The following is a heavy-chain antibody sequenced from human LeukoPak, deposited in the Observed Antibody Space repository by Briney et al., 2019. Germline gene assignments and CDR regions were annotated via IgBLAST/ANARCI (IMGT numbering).Heavy chain of an antibody. V-gene: IGHV1-69*05. J-gene: IGHJ6*03. Sequence: ASVKVSCKASGGTFSSYAINWVRQAPGQGLEWMGGIIPIFGTANYAQKFQGRVTITTDESTSTAYMELSSLRSEDTAVYYCARVVAEGPYYYYMDVWGKGTTVTVSS. CDR1: GGTFSSYA. CDR2: IIPIFGTA. CDR3: ARVVAEGPYYYYMDV.